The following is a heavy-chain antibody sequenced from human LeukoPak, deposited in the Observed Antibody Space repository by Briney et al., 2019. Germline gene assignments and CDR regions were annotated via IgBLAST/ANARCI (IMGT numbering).Heavy chain of an antibody. V-gene: IGHV3-23*01. CDR3: AKVNGYCSGGSCYSSGSYYYYGMDV. Sequence: GGSLRLSCVASGFTFSSYAMSWVRPAPGEGLEWGSYIICSGVITYYADSVKGRFTISRDNSKNTMYLQMNSLRAEDTALYYCAKVNGYCSGGSCYSSGSYYYYGMDVWGKGTTVTVSS. CDR2: IICSGVIT. J-gene: IGHJ6*04. D-gene: IGHD2-15*01. CDR1: GFTFSSYA.